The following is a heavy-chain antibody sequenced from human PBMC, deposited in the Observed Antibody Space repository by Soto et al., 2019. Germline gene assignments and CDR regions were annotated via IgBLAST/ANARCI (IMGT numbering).Heavy chain of an antibody. CDR3: ARLQGSSTSLEIYYYYSYGMDG. V-gene: IGHV1-69*01. CDR1: GGTFSSYA. CDR2: IIPISDTT. D-gene: IGHD2-2*01. Sequence: QVQLVQSGAEVQKPGSSVKVSCKASGGTFSSYAFSWVRQAPGQGLEWMGGIIPISDTTNYAQKFQGRVTITADESTSTAYRELSSLRSEHTAVYYCARLQGSSTSLEIYYYYSYGMDGRGQGTTVMVSS. J-gene: IGHJ6*02.